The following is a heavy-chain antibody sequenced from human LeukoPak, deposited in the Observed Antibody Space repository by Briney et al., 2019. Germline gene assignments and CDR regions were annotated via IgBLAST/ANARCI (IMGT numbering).Heavy chain of an antibody. J-gene: IGHJ3*02. V-gene: IGHV1-18*01. D-gene: IGHD3-9*01. CDR2: ISAYNGNT. Sequence: ASVKVSCKASGYTFTSYGISWVRQAPGQGLEWMGWISAYNGNTNYVQKLQGRVTMTTDTSTSTAYMELRSLRSDDTAVYYCAAILTGYYPGAFDIWGQGTMVTVSS. CDR3: AAILTGYYPGAFDI. CDR1: GYTFTSYG.